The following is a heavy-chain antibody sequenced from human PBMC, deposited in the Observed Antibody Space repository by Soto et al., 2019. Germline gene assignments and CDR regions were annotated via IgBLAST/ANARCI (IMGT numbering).Heavy chain of an antibody. CDR1: GGTFSSYA. D-gene: IGHD1-1*01. Sequence: ASVKVSCKASGGTFSSYAISWVRQAPGQVLEWMGGIIPIFGTANYAQKFQGRVTITADESTSTAYMELSSLRSEDTAVYYCANVNDSYSDYWGQGTLVTVSS. J-gene: IGHJ4*02. V-gene: IGHV1-69*13. CDR2: IIPIFGTA. CDR3: ANVNDSYSDY.